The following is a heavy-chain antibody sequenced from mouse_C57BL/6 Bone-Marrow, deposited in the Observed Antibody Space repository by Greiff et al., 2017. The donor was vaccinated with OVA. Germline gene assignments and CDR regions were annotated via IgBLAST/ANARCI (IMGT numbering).Heavy chain of an antibody. CDR2: IDPENGDT. CDR1: GFNIKDDY. J-gene: IGHJ2*01. CDR3: TSSVHFDY. Sequence: VQLQQSGAELVRPGASVKLSCTASGFNIKDDYMHWVKQRPEQGLEWIGWIDPENGDTEYASKFQGKATITADTSSNTAYLQLSSLTSEDTAVYYCTSSVHFDYWGQGTTLTVSS. V-gene: IGHV14-4*01. D-gene: IGHD6-1*01.